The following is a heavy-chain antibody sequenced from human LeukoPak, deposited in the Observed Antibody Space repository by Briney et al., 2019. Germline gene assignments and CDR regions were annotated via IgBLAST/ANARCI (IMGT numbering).Heavy chain of an antibody. J-gene: IGHJ5*02. CDR2: ISYDGSNK. CDR3: ARDPYCSSTSCYYGWFDP. Sequence: GGSLRLSCAASGFTFSSYAMHWVRQAPGKGREWVAVISYDGSNKYYADSVKGRFTISRDNSKNTLDLQMNSLRAEDTAVYDCARDPYCSSTSCYYGWFDPWGQGTLVTVSS. D-gene: IGHD2-2*01. CDR1: GFTFSSYA. V-gene: IGHV3-30-3*01.